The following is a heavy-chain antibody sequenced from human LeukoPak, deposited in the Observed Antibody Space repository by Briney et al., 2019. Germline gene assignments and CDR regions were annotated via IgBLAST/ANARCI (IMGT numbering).Heavy chain of an antibody. CDR2: INPNSGGA. D-gene: IGHD3-3*01. J-gene: IGHJ5*02. Sequence: GASVKVSFKASGYTFTGYYINWVRQAPGQGLEWMGWINPNSGGANYAQKFQGRVTITRDTSISTAYMELSRLTSDDTAVYYCARDPGVWSGRYLPSKWFLPWGQGTLVTVSS. CDR1: GYTFTGYY. V-gene: IGHV1-2*02. CDR3: ARDPGVWSGRYLPSKWFLP.